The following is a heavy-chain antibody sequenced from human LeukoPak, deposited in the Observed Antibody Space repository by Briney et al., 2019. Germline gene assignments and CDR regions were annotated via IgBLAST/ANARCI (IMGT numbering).Heavy chain of an antibody. V-gene: IGHV3-30-3*01. J-gene: IGHJ4*02. CDR2: ISYDGSNK. CDR1: GFTFSSYA. D-gene: IGHD6-19*01. CDR3: ARDGQWLSNRGYYFDY. Sequence: GGSLRLSCAASGFTFSSYAMHWVRQAPGKGLEWVAVISYDGSNKYYADSVKGRFTISRDNSKNTLYLQMNSLRAEDTAVYYCARDGQWLSNRGYYFDYWGQGTLVTVSS.